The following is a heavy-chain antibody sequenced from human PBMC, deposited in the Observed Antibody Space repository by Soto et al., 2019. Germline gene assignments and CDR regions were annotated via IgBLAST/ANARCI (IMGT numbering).Heavy chain of an antibody. J-gene: IGHJ4*02. V-gene: IGHV1-18*01. CDR2: ITPYNGDT. CDR1: GYNFATTS. Sequence: QAHLQQSGAEVKKPGASVKVSCEASGYNFATTSIAWVRQAPGQGLEWMGWITPYNGDTNYEQKLQGRVTMTTDTSTNAAHMEVRSLRSDDTAVYYCATLGPCSCGTCYSRPLDNWGQGTLVTVSS. D-gene: IGHD2-15*01. CDR3: ATLGPCSCGTCYSRPLDN.